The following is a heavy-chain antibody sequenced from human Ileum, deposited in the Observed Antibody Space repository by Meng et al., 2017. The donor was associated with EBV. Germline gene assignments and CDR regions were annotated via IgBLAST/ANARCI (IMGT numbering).Heavy chain of an antibody. D-gene: IGHD2-21*02. J-gene: IGHJ5*02. CDR1: GASLTSSSYY. CDR3: ARRDTAWFDP. V-gene: IGHV4-39*01. CDR2: IYYSGST. Sequence: QPQESVTGLVKPAETLFLSCTVSGASLTSSSYYWGLIRQPPGKGLEWIGTIYYSGSTYYNPSLKSRATISADTSKNEFSLKVTSVTAADTALYYCARRDTAWFDPWGRGTLVTVSS.